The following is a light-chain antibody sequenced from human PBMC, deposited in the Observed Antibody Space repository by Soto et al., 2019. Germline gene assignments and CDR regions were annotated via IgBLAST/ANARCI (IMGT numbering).Light chain of an antibody. Sequence: SYELTQPPSVSVSPGQTASITCSGDKLGDKYACWYQQKAGQSPVLVIYQDSKRPSGIPERFSGSNSGNTATLTISGTQAIDEADYYCQAWDSSTYVFGAGTKLTVL. CDR3: QAWDSSTYV. J-gene: IGLJ1*01. V-gene: IGLV3-1*01. CDR2: QDS. CDR1: KLGDKY.